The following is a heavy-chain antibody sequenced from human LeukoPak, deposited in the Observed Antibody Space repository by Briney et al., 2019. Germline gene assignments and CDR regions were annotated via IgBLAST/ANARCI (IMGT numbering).Heavy chain of an antibody. D-gene: IGHD6-19*01. CDR3: ATEYSSGWSDLGYYYGMDV. J-gene: IGHJ6*02. CDR2: ISSSSSYI. V-gene: IGHV3-21*01. Sequence: GGSLRLSCAASGFTFNNYNMNWVRQAPGKGLEWVSSISSSSSYIYYADSVKGRFTISRDNAKNSLYLQVNSLRAEDTAVYYCATEYSSGWSDLGYYYGMDVWGQGTTVTVSS. CDR1: GFTFNNYN.